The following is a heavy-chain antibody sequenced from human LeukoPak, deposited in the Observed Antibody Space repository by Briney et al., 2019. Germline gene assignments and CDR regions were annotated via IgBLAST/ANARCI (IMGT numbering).Heavy chain of an antibody. J-gene: IGHJ4*02. CDR3: ARDRGYCTNGVCYQLFDY. D-gene: IGHD2-8*01. Sequence: GGSLRLSCAASGFTFDDYGMSWVRQAPGKGLEWVSGINWNGGSTGYADSVKGRFTISRDNAKNSLYLQMNSLRAEDTALYYCARDRGYCTNGVCYQLFDYWGQGTLVTVSS. CDR1: GFTFDDYG. CDR2: INWNGGST. V-gene: IGHV3-20*04.